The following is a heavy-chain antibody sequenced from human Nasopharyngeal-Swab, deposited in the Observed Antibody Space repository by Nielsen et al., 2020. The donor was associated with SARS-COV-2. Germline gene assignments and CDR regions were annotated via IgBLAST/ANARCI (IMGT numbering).Heavy chain of an antibody. CDR2: ITRSSSAI. CDR1: GFTFSTYS. V-gene: IGHV3-48*02. J-gene: IGHJ4*02. CDR3: AGGNSADH. Sequence: GESLKISCAASGFTFSTYSMNWVRQAPGKGLEWIAYITRSSSAIKYADSVKGRFTLSRDNAKNSLYLQMNSLRDEDTAVYYCAGGNSADHWGQGTLVTVSS. D-gene: IGHD4-23*01.